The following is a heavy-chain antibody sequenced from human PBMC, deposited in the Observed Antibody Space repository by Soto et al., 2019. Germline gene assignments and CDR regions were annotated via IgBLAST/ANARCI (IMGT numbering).Heavy chain of an antibody. D-gene: IGHD2-2*01. Sequence: EVQLLESGGGLVQPGGSLRLSCAASGFTFSSYAMSWVRQAPGKGLEWVSCISGSGGSTYYADSVKGRFTISRDNSKNTLYLQINSLRAEDTAVYYCAKDRGGCSSTSCPPRLFDYWGQGTLVTVSS. CDR1: GFTFSSYA. V-gene: IGHV3-23*01. CDR2: ISGSGGST. J-gene: IGHJ4*02. CDR3: AKDRGGCSSTSCPPRLFDY.